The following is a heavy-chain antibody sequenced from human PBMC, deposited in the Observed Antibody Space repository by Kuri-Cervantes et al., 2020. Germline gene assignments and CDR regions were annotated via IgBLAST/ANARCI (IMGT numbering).Heavy chain of an antibody. CDR3: ARERGSFYPSLDY. V-gene: IGHV3-53*05. CDR2: IYSGGST. Sequence: GESLKISCAASGFTVSSNYMSWVRQAPGKGLEWVSVIYSGGSTYYADSVKGRFTISRDNSKNTLYLQMNSLRAEDTAVYYCARERGSFYPSLDYWGQGTLVTVSS. D-gene: IGHD5/OR15-5a*01. CDR1: GFTVSSNY. J-gene: IGHJ4*02.